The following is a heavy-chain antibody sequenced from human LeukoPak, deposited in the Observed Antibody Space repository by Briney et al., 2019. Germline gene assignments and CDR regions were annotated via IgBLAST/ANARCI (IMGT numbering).Heavy chain of an antibody. CDR2: ISSDGGAI. CDR3: VRELAY. Sequence: PGGSLRLSCAASGFTFSTYMMNWVCQTPGKGLGWVSYISSDGGAIYYADSVKGRFTISRDNAQKSLYLQMNSLRAEDTAVYYCVRELAYWGQGALVTVSS. CDR1: GFTFSTYM. V-gene: IGHV3-48*01. J-gene: IGHJ4*02.